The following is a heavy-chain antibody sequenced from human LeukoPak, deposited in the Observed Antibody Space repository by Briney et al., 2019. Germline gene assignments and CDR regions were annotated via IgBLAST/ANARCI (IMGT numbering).Heavy chain of an antibody. CDR3: VEQTINCSGGSCYRNWFDP. Sequence: SETLSLTCAVYGGSFSGYYWSWIRQPPGKGLEWIGEINHSGSTNYNPSLKSRVTISVDTSKNQFSLKLSSVTAADTAVYYCVEQTINCSGGSCYRNWFDPWGQGTLVTVSS. V-gene: IGHV4-34*01. J-gene: IGHJ5*02. CDR2: INHSGST. CDR1: GGSFSGYY. D-gene: IGHD2-15*01.